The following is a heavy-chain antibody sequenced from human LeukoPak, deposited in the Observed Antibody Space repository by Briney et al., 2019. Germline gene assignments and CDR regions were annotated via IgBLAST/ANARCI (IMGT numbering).Heavy chain of an antibody. CDR2: ISSSSSTI. CDR1: GFTFSSYS. J-gene: IGHJ4*02. CDR3: ESSEGDILVVIATGIDY. D-gene: IGHD2-15*01. V-gene: IGHV3-48*04. Sequence: GGSLRLSCAASGFTFSSYSMNWVRQAPGKGLEWVSYISSSSSTIYYADSVKGRFTISRDNAKNSLYLQMNSLRAEDTAVYYCESSEGDILVVIATGIDYCGQGTLVTASS.